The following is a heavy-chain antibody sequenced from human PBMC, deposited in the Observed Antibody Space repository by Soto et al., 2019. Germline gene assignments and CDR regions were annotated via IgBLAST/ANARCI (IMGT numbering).Heavy chain of an antibody. Sequence: PEGSLRLSCTASGFTFGDYAMSWVRQAPGKRLEWVGFIRSKAYGGTTEYAASVKGRFTISRDDSKSIAYLQMNSLKTEDTAVYYCTRGPYSYVYYYYGMDVWGQGTTVTVSS. J-gene: IGHJ6*02. V-gene: IGHV3-49*04. D-gene: IGHD5-18*01. CDR1: GFTFGDYA. CDR2: IRSKAYGGTT. CDR3: TRGPYSYVYYYYGMDV.